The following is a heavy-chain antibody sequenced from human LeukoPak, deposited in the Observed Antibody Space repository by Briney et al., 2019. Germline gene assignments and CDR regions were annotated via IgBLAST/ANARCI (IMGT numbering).Heavy chain of an antibody. V-gene: IGHV3-7*03. J-gene: IGHJ5*02. Sequence: GGSLRLSCAASGFTFSSSWMSWVRQAPGRGLEWVASIREGGGDKYYVDSVKGRFTISRDNTKNSLYLQMNSLRAEDTAVYYCAKEGLTTVTTAWGQGTLVTVSS. CDR3: AKEGLTTVTTA. CDR2: IREGGGDK. CDR1: GFTFSSSW. D-gene: IGHD4-17*01.